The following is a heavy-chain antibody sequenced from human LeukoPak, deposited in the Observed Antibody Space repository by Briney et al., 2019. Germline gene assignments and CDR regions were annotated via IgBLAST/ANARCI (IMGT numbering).Heavy chain of an antibody. CDR1: GFTFSSYG. V-gene: IGHV3-30*18. Sequence: GGSLRLSCAASGFTFSSYGMHWVRQAPGKGLEWVAVISYDGSNKYYADSVKGRFTISRDNSKNTLYLQMNSLRAEDTAVYYCAKGGGYSSGYFFDYWGQGTLVTVSS. CDR3: AKGGGYSSGYFFDY. D-gene: IGHD6-19*01. J-gene: IGHJ4*02. CDR2: ISYDGSNK.